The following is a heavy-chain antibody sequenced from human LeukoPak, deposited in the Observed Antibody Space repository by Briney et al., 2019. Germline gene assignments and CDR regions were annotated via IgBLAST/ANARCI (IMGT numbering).Heavy chain of an antibody. CDR2: ISYDGSNK. CDR1: GFTFNSYG. D-gene: IGHD3-10*01. J-gene: IGHJ6*02. CDR3: AKDPGLAVRGVIHYYYYYGMDV. V-gene: IGHV3-30*18. Sequence: GGSLRLSCAASGFTFNSYGMHWVRQAPGKGLEWVAVISYDGSNKYYADSVKGRFTISRDNSKNTLYLQMNSLRAEDTAVYYCAKDPGLAVRGVIHYYYYYGMDVWGQGTTVTVSS.